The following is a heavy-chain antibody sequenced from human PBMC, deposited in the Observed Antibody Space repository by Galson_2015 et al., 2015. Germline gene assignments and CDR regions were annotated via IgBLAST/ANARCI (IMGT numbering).Heavy chain of an antibody. CDR3: ARDSMRIAARPGAFEI. CDR1: GYTFTSYG. J-gene: IGHJ3*02. D-gene: IGHD6-6*01. Sequence: SVKVSCKASGYTFTSYGISWVRQAPGQGLEWMGWISAYNGNTNYAQKLQGRVTMTTDTSTSTAYMELRSLRSDDTAVYYCARDSMRIAARPGAFEIWGQGTMVTVSS. CDR2: ISAYNGNT. V-gene: IGHV1-18*01.